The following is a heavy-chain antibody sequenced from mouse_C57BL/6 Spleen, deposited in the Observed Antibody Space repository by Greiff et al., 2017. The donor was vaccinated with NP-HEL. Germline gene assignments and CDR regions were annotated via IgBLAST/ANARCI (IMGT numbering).Heavy chain of an antibody. D-gene: IGHD2-10*01. V-gene: IGHV1-72*01. CDR1: GYTFTSYW. CDR3: AREGAYYGTWFAY. J-gene: IGHJ3*01. Sequence: QVQLKESGAELVKPGASVKLSCKASGYTFTSYWMHWVKQRPGRGLEWIGRIDPTSGGTKYNEKFKSKATLTVDKPSSTAYMQLSSLTSEDSAVDYCAREGAYYGTWFAYWGQGTLVTVSA. CDR2: IDPTSGGT.